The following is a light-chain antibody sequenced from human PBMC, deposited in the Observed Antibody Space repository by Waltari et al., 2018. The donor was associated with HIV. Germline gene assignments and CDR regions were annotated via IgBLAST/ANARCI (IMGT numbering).Light chain of an antibody. V-gene: IGLV5-45*01. CDR1: SGLDVALSS. J-gene: IGLJ2*01. Sequence: QAVLTQPASLSASPGASASLTCTLRSGLDVALSSIYWYPPQPGSPPQYLLRYKSDSDKQQGSGVPSRFSGSKDASANAGILLISGLQSGDEADYYCVIWHNSAWVFGGGTKLTVL. CDR2: YKSDSDK. CDR3: VIWHNSAWV.